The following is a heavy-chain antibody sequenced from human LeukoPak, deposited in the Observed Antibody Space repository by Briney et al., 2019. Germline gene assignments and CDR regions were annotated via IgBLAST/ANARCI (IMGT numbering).Heavy chain of an antibody. J-gene: IGHJ6*03. D-gene: IGHD3-10*01. V-gene: IGHV1-2*02. CDR2: INPNSGGT. CDR1: GYTFTGYY. Sequence: GASVKVSCKASGYTFTGYYMHWVRQAPGQGLEWMGWINPNSGGTNHAQKFQGRATMTRDTSISTAYMELSRLRSDDTAVYYCARDGGYGSGSYRVYYYMDVWGKGTTVTVSS. CDR3: ARDGGYGSGSYRVYYYMDV.